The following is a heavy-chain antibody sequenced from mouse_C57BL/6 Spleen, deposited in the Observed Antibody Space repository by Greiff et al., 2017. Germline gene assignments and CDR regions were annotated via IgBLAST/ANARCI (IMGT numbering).Heavy chain of an antibody. J-gene: IGHJ4*01. CDR1: GYTFTSYW. V-gene: IGHV1-69*01. CDR3: ARSYDSSYDYAMYY. Sequence: QVQLQQPGAELVMPGASVKLSCKASGYTFTSYWMHWVKQRPGPGLEWIGEIDPSDSYTNYNQQFKGKSTLTVDKSYSTAYMQLSSLTSEDSAVYYCARSYDSSYDYAMYYWGQGTSVTVSS. D-gene: IGHD1-1*01. CDR2: IDPSDSYT.